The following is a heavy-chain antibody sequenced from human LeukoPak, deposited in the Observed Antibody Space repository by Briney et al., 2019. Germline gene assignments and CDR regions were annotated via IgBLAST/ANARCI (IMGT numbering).Heavy chain of an antibody. J-gene: IGHJ4*02. CDR1: GYTFTTYA. Sequence: ASVKVSCKASGYTFTTYAMNWVRQAPGQGLEWMGIINPSGGSTSYAQKFQGRVTMTRDTSTSTVYMELSSLRSEDTAVYYCARDPVPAAIQGPDYWGQGTLVTVSS. D-gene: IGHD2-2*02. V-gene: IGHV1-46*01. CDR2: INPSGGST. CDR3: ARDPVPAAIQGPDY.